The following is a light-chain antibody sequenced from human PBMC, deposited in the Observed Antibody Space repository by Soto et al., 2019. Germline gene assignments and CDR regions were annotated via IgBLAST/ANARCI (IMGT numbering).Light chain of an antibody. CDR3: QHYGTSAL. CDR1: QSVSSSY. Sequence: EIVLTQSTGTLSLSPGERATLSCRASQSVSSSYLAWYQQKPGQAPRLLIYDASRATGIPDRFSASGSGTDFTLTITRLEPEDFAVYYCQHYGTSALFGPGTKVEI. J-gene: IGKJ3*01. CDR2: DAS. V-gene: IGKV3-20*01.